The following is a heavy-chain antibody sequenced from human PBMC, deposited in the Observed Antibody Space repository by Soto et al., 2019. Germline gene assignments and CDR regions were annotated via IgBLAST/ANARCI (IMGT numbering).Heavy chain of an antibody. CDR3: ARLQRGDYYYGRDV. J-gene: IGHJ6*02. V-gene: IGHV1-69*06. CDR2: IIPVFGPT. CDR1: GDIFSSYA. Sequence: SVKVSCKASGDIFSSYAINWVRQAPGQGLEWMGGIIPVFGPTNYAQKFQGRVTISADKSASTAYMELSSLTSEDTAIYYCARLQRGDYYYGRDVWGQGTTVTVSS.